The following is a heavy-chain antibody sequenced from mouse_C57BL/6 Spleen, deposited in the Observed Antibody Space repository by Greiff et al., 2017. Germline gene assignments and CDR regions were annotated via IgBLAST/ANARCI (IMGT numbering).Heavy chain of an antibody. V-gene: IGHV1-26*01. CDR1: GYTFTDYY. Sequence: EVQLQQSGPELVKPGASVKISCKASGYTFTDYYMNWVKQSHGKSLEWIGDINPNNGGTSYNQKFKGKATLTVDKSSSTAYMELRSLTSEDSAVYYCARWLRPYAMDYWGQGTSVTVSS. J-gene: IGHJ4*01. CDR2: INPNNGGT. CDR3: ARWLRPYAMDY. D-gene: IGHD2-2*01.